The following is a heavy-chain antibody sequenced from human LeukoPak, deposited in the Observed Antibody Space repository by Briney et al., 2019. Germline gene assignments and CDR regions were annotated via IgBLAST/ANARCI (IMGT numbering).Heavy chain of an antibody. CDR3: AGALSAAGLHKYNWFDP. J-gene: IGHJ5*02. CDR1: GGSISSYY. D-gene: IGHD6-13*01. V-gene: IGHV4-4*07. CDR2: IYTSGST. Sequence: SETLSLTCTVSGGSISSYYWSWIRQPAGKGLEWIGRIYTSGSTNYNPSLKSRVTMSVDTSKNQFSLKLSSVTAADTAVYYCAGALSAAGLHKYNWFDPWGQGTLVTVSS.